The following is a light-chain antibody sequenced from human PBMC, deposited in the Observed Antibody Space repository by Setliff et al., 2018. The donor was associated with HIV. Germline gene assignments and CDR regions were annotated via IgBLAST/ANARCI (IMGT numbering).Light chain of an antibody. CDR3: GTWETTLSLGCV. J-gene: IGLJ1*01. CDR2: ENY. V-gene: IGLV1-51*01. Sequence: QSALTQPPSVSAAPGQDVTISCSGNSSSIGSNYVSWYKQFPGTAPKLLIYENYKRPSGISDRFSGSKSGTSATLGIAGLQTGDEADYYCGTWETTLSLGCVFGSGTKVTVL. CDR1: SSSIGSNY.